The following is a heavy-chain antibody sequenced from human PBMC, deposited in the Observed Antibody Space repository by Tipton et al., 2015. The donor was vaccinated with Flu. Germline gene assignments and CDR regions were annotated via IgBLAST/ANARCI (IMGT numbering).Heavy chain of an antibody. D-gene: IGHD2-15*01. J-gene: IGHJ6*02. CDR1: GGSISSGNYH. V-gene: IGHV4-61*09. Sequence: TLSLTCTVSGGSISSGNYHWNWIRQPAGTGLQWIGHVHTAGSTNYNPSLKSRVTISVDTSKNQFSLKLTSVTAAGTAVYYCARRASALVAGYYYGIDVWGQGTTLTVSS. CDR2: VHTAGST. CDR3: ARRASALVAGYYYGIDV.